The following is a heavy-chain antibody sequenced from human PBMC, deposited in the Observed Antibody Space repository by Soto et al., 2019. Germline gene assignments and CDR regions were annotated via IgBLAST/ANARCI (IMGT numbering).Heavy chain of an antibody. V-gene: IGHV1-58*01. D-gene: IGHD3-16*01. J-gene: IGHJ4*02. Sequence: SVKVSCKASGFTFTSSAVQWVRQARGQRLEWIGWIVVGSGNTNYAQKFQERATITRDMSTSTAYMELSSLRSEDTAVYYCATPLSYDGRPRYVDYGGQGTRVTVSS. CDR2: IVVGSGNT. CDR1: GFTFTSSA. CDR3: ATPLSYDGRPRYVDY.